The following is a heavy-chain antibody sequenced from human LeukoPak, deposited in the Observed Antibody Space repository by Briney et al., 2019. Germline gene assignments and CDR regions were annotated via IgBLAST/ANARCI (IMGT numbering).Heavy chain of an antibody. CDR3: AGLQDGYIYGADN. Sequence: ASETLSHTCMQSVGSITREYRSCIRQPPGKGLEWIGYIYYSGSTNYNPSLKSRVTISVDTSKNQFSLKLSPVTAADTAVYYCAGLQDGYIYGADNWGHRTLVT. J-gene: IGHJ4*01. CDR1: VGSITREY. V-gene: IGHV4-59*08. CDR2: IYYSGST. D-gene: IGHD4/OR15-4a*01.